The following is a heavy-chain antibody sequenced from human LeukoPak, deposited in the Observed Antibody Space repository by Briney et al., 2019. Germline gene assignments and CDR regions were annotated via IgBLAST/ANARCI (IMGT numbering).Heavy chain of an antibody. J-gene: IGHJ4*02. Sequence: GGSLRVSCAASGFTFSSYGMHWVRQAPGKGLEWVAVISYDGSNKYYADSVKGRFTISRDNSKNTLYLQMNSLRAEDTAVYSCSNSGYDKGGFDYWGQGTLVTVSS. CDR2: ISYDGSNK. D-gene: IGHD5-12*01. CDR1: GFTFSSYG. V-gene: IGHV3-30*18. CDR3: SNSGYDKGGFDY.